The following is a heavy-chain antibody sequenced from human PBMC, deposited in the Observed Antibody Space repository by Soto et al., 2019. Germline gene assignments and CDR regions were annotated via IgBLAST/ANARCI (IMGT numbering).Heavy chain of an antibody. CDR3: AKEENYYDTTPWGIDY. Sequence: QVQLVESGGGVVQPGRSLRLSCAASGFTFSSYGMYWVRQAPGKGLEWVAVISYDGSNKHYADSVKGRFTISRDISKKTLYLQMNSLRVEDTAVYYCAKEENYYDTTPWGIDYWGQGTLVSVSS. D-gene: IGHD3-22*01. CDR1: GFTFSSYG. CDR2: ISYDGSNK. V-gene: IGHV3-30*18. J-gene: IGHJ4*02.